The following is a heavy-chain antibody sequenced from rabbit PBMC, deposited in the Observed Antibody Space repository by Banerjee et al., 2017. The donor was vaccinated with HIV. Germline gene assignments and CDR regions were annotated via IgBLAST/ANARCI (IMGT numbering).Heavy chain of an antibody. Sequence: QDQLEESGGDLVKPEGSLTLTCTASGFSFSNKYVMCWVRQAPGKGLEWIACINTSTGNTVYASWAKGRFTISKTSSTTVTLQMTSLTAADTATYFCARDGASGYNFNLWGPGTLVTVS. CDR2: INTSTGNT. CDR3: ARDGASGYNFNL. J-gene: IGHJ4*01. CDR1: GFSFSNKYV. V-gene: IGHV1S45*01. D-gene: IGHD1-1*01.